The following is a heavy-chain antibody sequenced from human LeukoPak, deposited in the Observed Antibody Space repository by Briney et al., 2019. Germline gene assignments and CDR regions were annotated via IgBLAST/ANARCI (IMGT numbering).Heavy chain of an antibody. CDR2: INHSGST. V-gene: IGHV4-34*01. CDR1: GGSFSGYY. CDR3: ASGDYGGNSDYYYGMDV. Sequence: SETLSLTCAVYGGSFSGYYWSWIRKPPGKGLEWIGEINHSGSTNYNPSLKSRVTISVDTSKNQFSLKLSSVTAADTAVYYCASGDYGGNSDYYYGMDVWGQGTTVTVSS. J-gene: IGHJ6*02. D-gene: IGHD4-23*01.